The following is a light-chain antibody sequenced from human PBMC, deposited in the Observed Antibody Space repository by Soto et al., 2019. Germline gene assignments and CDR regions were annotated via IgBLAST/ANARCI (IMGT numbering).Light chain of an antibody. V-gene: IGLV2-8*01. CDR3: NSYAGSNNFPYV. CDR2: EVS. CDR1: SSDVGGYDY. Sequence: QSALTQPPSASGSPGQSVTISCTGTSSDVGGYDYVSWYQQHPGKAPKLMIYEVSKRPSGVPDRFSGSKSGNTASLTVSGLQAEDEADYYCNSYAGSNNFPYVFGTGTKAHRP. J-gene: IGLJ1*01.